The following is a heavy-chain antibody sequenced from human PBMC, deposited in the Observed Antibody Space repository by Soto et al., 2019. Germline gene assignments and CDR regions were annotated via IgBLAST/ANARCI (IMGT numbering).Heavy chain of an antibody. Sequence: PSETLSLTCAVSGGSISSGGYSWSWIRQPPGKGLEWIGYIYYSGSTYYNPSLKSRVTISVDTSKNQFSLKLSSVTAADTAVYYCARAVYYYDSSGYPLLIYFDYWGQGTLVTVSS. CDR3: ARAVYYYDSSGYPLLIYFDY. J-gene: IGHJ4*02. V-gene: IGHV4-31*11. CDR1: GGSISSGGYS. CDR2: IYYSGST. D-gene: IGHD3-22*01.